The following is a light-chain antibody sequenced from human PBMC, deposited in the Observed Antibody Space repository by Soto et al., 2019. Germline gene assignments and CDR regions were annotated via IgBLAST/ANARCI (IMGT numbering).Light chain of an antibody. V-gene: IGKV3-20*01. CDR1: QSVRNNY. CDR3: QQYGSSPYT. Sequence: EILLTQSPGTLSLSPGERATPSCRASQSVRNNYVAWYQQKPGQAPRLFIHGASGRATGIPDRFSGSGSGTDFTLTISRLEPEDFAVYYCQQYGSSPYTFGQGTKLEI. J-gene: IGKJ2*01. CDR2: GAS.